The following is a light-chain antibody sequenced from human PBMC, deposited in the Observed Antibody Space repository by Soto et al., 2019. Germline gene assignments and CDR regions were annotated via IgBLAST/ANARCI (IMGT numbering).Light chain of an antibody. V-gene: IGLV7-46*01. CDR3: LLFFSGAPV. CDR2: DAT. Sequence: QAVVTQEPSLTVSPGGTVTLTCGSSTGAVTSGHYPHWFQQRPGQAPRTLIYDATSKPSWTPVRFSGSLLGDKAALTLSGAQPEDEAEYYCLLFFSGAPVFGPGTKGTVL. CDR1: TGAVTSGHY. J-gene: IGLJ1*01.